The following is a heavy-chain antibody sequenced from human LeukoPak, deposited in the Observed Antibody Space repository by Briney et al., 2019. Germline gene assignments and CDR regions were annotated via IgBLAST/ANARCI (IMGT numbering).Heavy chain of an antibody. D-gene: IGHD1-26*01. Sequence: PGGPLRLSCTASGFTFKNYRMTWVRQAPGKGLECVASMKDDGNDIQYVDSVKSRFTIYRDNAKNALYLQKNNPRDEDTAEYYCTRNRATNDYWGQGTLVTVSS. CDR3: TRNRATNDY. CDR2: MKDDGNDI. J-gene: IGHJ4*02. V-gene: IGHV3-7*01. CDR1: GFTFKNYR.